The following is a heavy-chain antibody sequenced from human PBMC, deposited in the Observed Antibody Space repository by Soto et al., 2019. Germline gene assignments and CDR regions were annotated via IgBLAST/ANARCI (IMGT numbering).Heavy chain of an antibody. D-gene: IGHD2-15*01. CDR2: ISYDGSNK. CDR1: GFTFSSYG. J-gene: IGHJ4*02. V-gene: IGHV3-30*18. CDR3: AKDRRKVVVAAPIDY. Sequence: QVQLVESGGGVVQPGRSLRLSCAASGFTFSSYGMHWVRHAPGKGLEWVAVISYDGSNKYYADSVKGRFTISRDNSKNTLYLQMNSLRAEDTAVCYCAKDRRKVVVAAPIDYWGQGTLVTVSS.